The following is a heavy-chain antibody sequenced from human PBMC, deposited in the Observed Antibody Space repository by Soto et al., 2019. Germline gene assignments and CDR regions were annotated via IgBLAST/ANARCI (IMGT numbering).Heavy chain of an antibody. CDR1: GYTFTSYY. CDR3: ASANTDDSNLPGGAFDI. V-gene: IGHV1-46*01. J-gene: IGHJ3*02. D-gene: IGHD4-4*01. CDR2: INPSGGST. Sequence: QVQLVQSGAAVKKPGASVKVSCKASGYTFTSYYMHWVRQAPGQGLEWMGIINPSGGSTSYTHQFQGRVTMTRDTSTSTVYMELSSLRSEATAVYSCASANTDDSNLPGGAFDIWGQGTMFTVSS.